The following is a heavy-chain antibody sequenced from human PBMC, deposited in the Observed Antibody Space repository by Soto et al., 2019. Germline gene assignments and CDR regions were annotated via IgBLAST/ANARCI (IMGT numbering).Heavy chain of an antibody. CDR2: ISGSGGST. CDR3: AKVKLWAGAIDY. V-gene: IGHV3-23*01. D-gene: IGHD3-16*01. J-gene: IGHJ4*02. Sequence: PEGSLRLSCAASGVAFSSYAMSWVRQAPGKGLEWVSAISGSGGSTYYADSVKGRFTISRDNSKNTLYLQMNSLRAEDTAVYYCAKVKLWAGAIDYWGQGTLVTVSS. CDR1: GVAFSSYA.